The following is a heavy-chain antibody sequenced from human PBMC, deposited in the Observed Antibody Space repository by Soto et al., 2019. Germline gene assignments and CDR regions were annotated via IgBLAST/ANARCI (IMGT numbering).Heavy chain of an antibody. J-gene: IGHJ6*04. D-gene: IGHD6-13*01. Sequence: PGGSLRLSCAASGFTFSSYEMNWVRQAPGKGLEWVSYISSSGSTIYYADSVKGRFTISRDNAKNSLYLQMNSLRAEDTAVYYCARDGGGEAAGNYYYYGMEVWGKGTTVTVSA. V-gene: IGHV3-48*03. CDR1: GFTFSSYE. CDR3: ARDGGGEAAGNYYYYGMEV. CDR2: ISSSGSTI.